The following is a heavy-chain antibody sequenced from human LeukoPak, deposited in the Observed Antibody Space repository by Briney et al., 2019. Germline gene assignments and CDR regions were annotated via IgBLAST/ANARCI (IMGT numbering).Heavy chain of an antibody. CDR3: ARDRGIVGATA. D-gene: IGHD1-26*01. CDR1: GFTVSSNH. J-gene: IGHJ4*02. V-gene: IGHV3-53*01. Sequence: PGGSLRLSCAASGFTVSSNHMSWVRQAPGKGLEWVSVIYSVGTTYYADSVKGRFTISRDNSKNTLYLQMNSLRAEGTAVYYCARDRGIVGATAWGQGTLVTVSS. CDR2: IYSVGTT.